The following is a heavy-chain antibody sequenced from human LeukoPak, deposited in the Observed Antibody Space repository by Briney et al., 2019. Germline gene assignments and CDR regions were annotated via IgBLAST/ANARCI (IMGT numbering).Heavy chain of an antibody. Sequence: SETLSLTCAVYGGSFSGYYWSWIRQPPGKGLEWIGEINHSGSTNYNPSLKSRVTISVDTSKNQFSLKMTSVTAADTAVYYCAKAQAVAATHYWFDPWGQGTLVTVSS. V-gene: IGHV4-34*01. J-gene: IGHJ5*02. CDR2: INHSGST. D-gene: IGHD2-15*01. CDR1: GGSFSGYY. CDR3: AKAQAVAATHYWFDP.